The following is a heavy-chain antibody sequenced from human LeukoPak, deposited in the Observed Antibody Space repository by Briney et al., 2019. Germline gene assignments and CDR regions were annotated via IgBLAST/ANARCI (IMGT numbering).Heavy chain of an antibody. D-gene: IGHD2-2*01. CDR2: IYHSGST. J-gene: IGHJ4*02. Sequence: SETLSLTCTVSAYPISSGYYWGWIRQPPGKGLEWIGSIYHSGSTYYNPSLKSRVTISIDTSKNQFSLNLTSVTAADTAVYYCARQYDYWGQGTLVTVSS. CDR3: ARQYDY. CDR1: AYPISSGYY. V-gene: IGHV4-38-2*02.